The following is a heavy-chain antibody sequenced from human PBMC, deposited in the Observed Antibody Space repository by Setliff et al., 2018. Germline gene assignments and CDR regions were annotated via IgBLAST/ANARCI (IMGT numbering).Heavy chain of an antibody. D-gene: IGHD2-2*01. CDR1: GFTFDDYA. Sequence: PGGSLRLSCAASGFTFDDYAMHWVRQAPGKGLEWVSGISWNSGIVAYADSVKGRFTISRDNAKNSLYLQMNSLRAEDMALYYCAKGYCSSTSCYFDYWGQGTLVTVSS. J-gene: IGHJ4*02. CDR3: AKGYCSSTSCYFDY. V-gene: IGHV3-9*03. CDR2: ISWNSGIV.